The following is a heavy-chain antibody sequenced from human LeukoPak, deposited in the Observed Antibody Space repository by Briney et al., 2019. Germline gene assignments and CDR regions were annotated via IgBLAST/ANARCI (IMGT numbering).Heavy chain of an antibody. D-gene: IGHD5-12*01. CDR2: IYPGDSDT. Sequence: GESLKISCRVSGYTFTDYWIGWVRQMPGKGLEWMGIIYPGDSDTRYSPSFQGQVTISAYKSISTAYLQWSSLKASDTAMYYCARLRVGGYSGYDPNYFDYWGQGTQVTVSS. V-gene: IGHV5-51*01. CDR3: ARLRVGGYSGYDPNYFDY. CDR1: GYTFTDYW. J-gene: IGHJ4*02.